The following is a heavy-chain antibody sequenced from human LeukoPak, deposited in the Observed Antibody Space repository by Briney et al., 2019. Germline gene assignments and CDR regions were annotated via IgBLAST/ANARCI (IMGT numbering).Heavy chain of an antibody. V-gene: IGHV1-18*01. D-gene: IGHD6-19*01. Sequence: ASVKVSCKASGYTLSSYGISWVRQAPGQGLEWMGWISAYNGNTNYVQKLQGRVTMTTDTSTSTAYMELSRLRSDDTAVYYCARDLMAGLSPNCWFDPWGQGTLVTLSS. CDR1: GYTLSSYG. CDR2: ISAYNGNT. J-gene: IGHJ5*02. CDR3: ARDLMAGLSPNCWFDP.